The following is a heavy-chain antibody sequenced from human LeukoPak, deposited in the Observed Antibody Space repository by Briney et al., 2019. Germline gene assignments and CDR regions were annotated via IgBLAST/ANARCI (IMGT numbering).Heavy chain of an antibody. D-gene: IGHD1-1*01. CDR3: AKHNGGTLEKYCFDF. V-gene: IGHV3-23*01. Sequence: GRSLRLSCAASGFTFSSYGMHWVRQAPGKGLEWVSSVSDDGVATYYADSVKGRFTISKDSSKSMVYLQMNSLRVEDTAIYYCAKHNGGTLEKYCFDFWGQGTLVTVSS. CDR2: VSDDGVAT. CDR1: GFTFSSYG. J-gene: IGHJ4*02.